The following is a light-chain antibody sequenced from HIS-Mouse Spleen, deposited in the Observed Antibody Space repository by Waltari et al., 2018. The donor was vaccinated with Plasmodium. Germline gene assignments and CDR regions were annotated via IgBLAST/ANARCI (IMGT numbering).Light chain of an antibody. CDR3: VLYMGSGIWV. J-gene: IGLJ2*01. CDR2: STN. V-gene: IGLV8-61*01. CDR1: SGPVSTSYY. Sequence: QTVVTQEPSFSVSPGGTVTPTCCLSSGPVSTSYYPSWYQQTPGQGPRTLIYSTNPRSSGVPDRFSGSILGNKAALTITGAQADDESDYYCVLYMGSGIWVFGGGTKLTVL.